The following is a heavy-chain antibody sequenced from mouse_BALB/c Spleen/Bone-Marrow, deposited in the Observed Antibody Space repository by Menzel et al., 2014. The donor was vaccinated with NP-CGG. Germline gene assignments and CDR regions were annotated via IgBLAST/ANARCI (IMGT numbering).Heavy chain of an antibody. J-gene: IGHJ4*01. D-gene: IGHD1-2*01. CDR1: GFTFSDYY. V-gene: IGHV5-12*02. CDR3: ARGGDSLLRLRSMDY. Sequence: EVQGVESGGGLVQPGGSLKLSCATSGFTFSDYYMYWVRQTPEKRLEWVAYISNGGGSTYYPNTVKGRFTISRDTAKNTLYLQMSRLKSEDTAMYYCARGGDSLLRLRSMDYWGQGTSVTVSS. CDR2: ISNGGGST.